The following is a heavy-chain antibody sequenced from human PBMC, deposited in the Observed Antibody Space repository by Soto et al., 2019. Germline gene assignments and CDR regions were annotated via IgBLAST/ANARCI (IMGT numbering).Heavy chain of an antibody. Sequence: GESLKISCKGSGYSFTSYWIGWVRQMPGKGLEWMGIIYPGDSDTRYSPSFQGQVTISADKSISTAYPQWSSLKASDTAMYYCARQDREYCSSTSCYYYYGMDVWGQGTTVTVSS. D-gene: IGHD2-2*01. V-gene: IGHV5-51*01. J-gene: IGHJ6*02. CDR1: GYSFTSYW. CDR2: IYPGDSDT. CDR3: ARQDREYCSSTSCYYYYGMDV.